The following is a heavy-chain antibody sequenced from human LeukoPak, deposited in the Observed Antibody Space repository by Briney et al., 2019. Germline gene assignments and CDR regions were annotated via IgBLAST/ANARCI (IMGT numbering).Heavy chain of an antibody. CDR3: ATNSGWYGVS. D-gene: IGHD6-19*01. Sequence: GGSLRLSCTVSGFTLSSYEMSWIRQAPGKGLEWVSSIDYSGGSSYYADSVKGRFTISREDSKNTLYLQLNSLRAEDTALYYCATNSGWYGVSWGQGTLVTVSS. CDR1: GFTLSSYE. V-gene: IGHV3-23*01. J-gene: IGHJ4*02. CDR2: IDYSGGSS.